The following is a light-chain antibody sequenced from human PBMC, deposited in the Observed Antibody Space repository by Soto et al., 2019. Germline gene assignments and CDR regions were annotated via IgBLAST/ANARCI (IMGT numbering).Light chain of an antibody. J-gene: IGKJ4*01. CDR1: RTINTY. CDR2: GAS. Sequence: DVRMTQSPSSLSASVGDTITITCRASRTINTYLNWFQQKPGEPPRLLIYGASTLHAGVPSWFSGSGSGADFTLTISGLQTEDFASYQRQQTYSDSSFGGGTKV. CDR3: QQTYSDSS. V-gene: IGKV1-39*01.